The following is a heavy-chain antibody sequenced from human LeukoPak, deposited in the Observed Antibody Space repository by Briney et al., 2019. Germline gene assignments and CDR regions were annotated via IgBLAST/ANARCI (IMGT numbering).Heavy chain of an antibody. D-gene: IGHD3-16*01. J-gene: IGHJ3*02. CDR3: ARDYVWGTPLHAFDI. CDR1: GFTLSIYW. CDR2: ISSSSSTI. Sequence: PGGSLRLSCAASGFTLSIYWMNWVRQAPGKGLEWVSYISSSSSTIYYADSVKGRFTISRDNAKNSLYLQMNSLRAEDTAVYYCARDYVWGTPLHAFDIWGQGTMVTVSS. V-gene: IGHV3-48*01.